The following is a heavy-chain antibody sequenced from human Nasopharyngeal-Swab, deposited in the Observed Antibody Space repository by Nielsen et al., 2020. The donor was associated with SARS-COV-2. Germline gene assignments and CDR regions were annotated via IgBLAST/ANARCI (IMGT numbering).Heavy chain of an antibody. V-gene: IGHV4-34*01. D-gene: IGHD1-26*01. J-gene: IGHJ4*02. CDR1: GGSFSGYY. Sequence: SETLSLTCAVYGGSFSGYYWSWIRQPLGKGLEWIGEINHSGSTNYNPSLKSRVTISVDTSKNQFSLKLSSVTAADTAVYYCARGRVGAKDYWGQGTLVTVSS. CDR2: INHSGST. CDR3: ARGRVGAKDY.